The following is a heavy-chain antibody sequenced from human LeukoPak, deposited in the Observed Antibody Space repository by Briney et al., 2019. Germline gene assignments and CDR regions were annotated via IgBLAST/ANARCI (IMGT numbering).Heavy chain of an antibody. J-gene: IGHJ4*02. Sequence: ASVKASCKASGYTFTGYYMHWVRQAPGQGLEWMGRINPNNGGTNYAQKFQGRVTMTGDTSISTAYMELSSLRSDDTAVYYCTRESGSYHGNDYWGQGTLVTVSS. V-gene: IGHV1-2*06. CDR1: GYTFTGYY. D-gene: IGHD1-26*01. CDR2: INPNNGGT. CDR3: TRESGSYHGNDY.